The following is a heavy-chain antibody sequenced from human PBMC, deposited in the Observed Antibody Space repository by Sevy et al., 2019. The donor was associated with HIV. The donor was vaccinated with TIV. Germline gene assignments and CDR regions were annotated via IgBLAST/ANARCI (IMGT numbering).Heavy chain of an antibody. CDR1: GGSITSHY. V-gene: IGHV4-59*11. CDR3: AMGWCLCGDEWYCGYY. J-gene: IGHJ4*02. CDR2: VFYTGNT. D-gene: IGHD2-21*02. Sequence: SETLSLTCTVSGGSITSHYWNWIRQPPGKALQWIGYVFYTGNTNYNPSLKGRVTISVDTSKTQLSLKLNSVTAADTAVYDSAMGWCLCGDEWYCGYYWGQGTLVTVSS.